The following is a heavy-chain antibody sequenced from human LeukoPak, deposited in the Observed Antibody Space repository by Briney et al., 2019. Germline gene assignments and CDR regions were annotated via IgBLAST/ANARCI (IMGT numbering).Heavy chain of an antibody. CDR3: AREVGGGASGQ. D-gene: IGHD3-16*01. CDR1: GFTFSSYS. CDR2: ISSSSSYI. V-gene: IGHV3-21*01. Sequence: GGSLRLSCAASGFTFSSYSMNWVRQAPGKGLEWVSSISSSSSYISYADSVKGRFTISRDNSENTLYLQMNSLRVEDTAVYYCAREVGGGASGQWGQGTLVTVSS. J-gene: IGHJ4*02.